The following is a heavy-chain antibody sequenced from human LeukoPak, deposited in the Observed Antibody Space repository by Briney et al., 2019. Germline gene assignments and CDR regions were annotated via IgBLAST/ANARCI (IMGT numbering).Heavy chain of an antibody. CDR3: ARIWFGEFDY. J-gene: IGHJ4*02. D-gene: IGHD3-10*01. CDR1: GSTFSSYS. V-gene: IGHV3-21*01. CDR2: ISSSSSYI. Sequence: GGSLRLSCAASGSTFSSYSMNWVRRAPGKGVEWVSSISSSSSYIYYADSVKGRLTISRDNAKNSLYLQMNSLRAEDTAVYYCARIWFGEFDYWGQGTLVTVSS.